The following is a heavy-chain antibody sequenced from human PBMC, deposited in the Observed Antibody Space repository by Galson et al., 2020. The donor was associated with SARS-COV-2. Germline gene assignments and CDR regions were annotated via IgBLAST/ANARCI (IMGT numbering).Heavy chain of an antibody. D-gene: IGHD3-9*01. CDR1: GFSFSTYW. J-gene: IGHJ3*01. Sequence: GESLKISCAASGFSFSTYWMHWIRQVPGKGLMWVSRINGDGTSRSSADSAQGRFTISRDNVKNTLYLQMNTLTPEDTGIYYCARQLTPSTDGFDVWGRGTVVTVSP. V-gene: IGHV3-74*01. CDR2: INGDGTSR. CDR3: ARQLTPSTDGFDV.